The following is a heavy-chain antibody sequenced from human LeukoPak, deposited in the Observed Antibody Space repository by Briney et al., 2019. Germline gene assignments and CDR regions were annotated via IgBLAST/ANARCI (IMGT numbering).Heavy chain of an antibody. CDR1: GFTFSSYW. CDR2: IKQDGSEK. V-gene: IGHV3-7*01. Sequence: GGSLRLSCAASGFTFSSYWMSWVRQAPGKGLEWVANIKQDGSEKYYLDSVKGRFTISRDNAKNSLYLQMSSLRAEDTAVYYCARVRTYYDFWSGYGDYWGQGTLVTVSS. D-gene: IGHD3-3*01. J-gene: IGHJ4*02. CDR3: ARVRTYYDFWSGYGDY.